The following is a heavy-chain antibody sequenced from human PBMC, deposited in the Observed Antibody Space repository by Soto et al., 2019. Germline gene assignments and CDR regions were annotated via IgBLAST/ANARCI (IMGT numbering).Heavy chain of an antibody. Sequence: QVQLVQSGAEVKKPGSSVKVSCKASGGTFSSYAISWVRQAPGQGLEWMGGIIPIFGTADYAQKFQGRVTITADESTSTAYMELSSLRSEDTAVYYCASHSSLRGYCISTSCYGYYYGMDVRGQGTTVTVSS. V-gene: IGHV1-69*12. J-gene: IGHJ6*02. CDR3: ASHSSLRGYCISTSCYGYYYGMDV. CDR2: IIPIFGTA. D-gene: IGHD2-2*01. CDR1: GGTFSSYA.